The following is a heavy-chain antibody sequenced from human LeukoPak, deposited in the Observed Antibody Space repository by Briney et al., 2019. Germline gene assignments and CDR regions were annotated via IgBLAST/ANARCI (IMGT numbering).Heavy chain of an antibody. CDR1: GFTFSTYW. J-gene: IGHJ4*02. D-gene: IGHD3-9*01. Sequence: GGSLRLSCAASGFTFSTYWMSWVRQAPGKGLEWVANINQDGSQKRYVDSVQGRFTISRDNTKNSLFLQMNSLRAEDTAVYYCARNFAIDYWGQGTLVTVSS. CDR3: ARNFAIDY. V-gene: IGHV3-7*01. CDR2: INQDGSQK.